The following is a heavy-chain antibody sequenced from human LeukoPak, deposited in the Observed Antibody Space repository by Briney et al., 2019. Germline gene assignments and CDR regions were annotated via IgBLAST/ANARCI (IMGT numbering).Heavy chain of an antibody. D-gene: IGHD7-27*01. J-gene: IGHJ5*02. CDR2: IYYSGST. V-gene: IGHV4-39*01. CDR1: GGSISSSSYY. CDR3: ARTPKTQCDSGKNWGLNWFDL. Sequence: SETLSLTCTVSGGSISSSSYYWGWIRQPPGKGLEWIGSIYYSGSTYYNPSLKSRVTISVDTSKNQFSLKLSSVTAADTAVYHCARTPKTQCDSGKNWGLNWFDLWGQGILVTVSS.